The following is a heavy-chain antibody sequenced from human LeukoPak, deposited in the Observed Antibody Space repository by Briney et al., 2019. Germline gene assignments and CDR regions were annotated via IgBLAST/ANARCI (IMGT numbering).Heavy chain of an antibody. CDR3: ARDRITMIVVGEENAFDI. D-gene: IGHD3-22*01. CDR1: GGSISSYY. Sequence: PSETLSLXCTVSGGSISSYYWSWIRQPAGKGLEWIGRIYTSGSTNYNPSLKSRVTMSVDTSKNQFLLKLSSVTAADTAVYYCARDRITMIVVGEENAFDIWGQGTMVTVSS. CDR2: IYTSGST. J-gene: IGHJ3*02. V-gene: IGHV4-4*07.